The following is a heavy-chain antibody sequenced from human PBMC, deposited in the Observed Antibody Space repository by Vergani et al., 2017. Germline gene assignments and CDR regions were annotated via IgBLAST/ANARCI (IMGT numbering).Heavy chain of an antibody. V-gene: IGHV1-2*02. Sequence: QVQLVQSGAEVKKPGASVKVSCEASGYTFAGYNIHWVRQAPGQGLELMGWINPNSGGTNYAQKFQGRVTMTRDTSINTAYMELSRLRSDDTAVYYCARGWSGYSTSWFFEYWGQGTLVTVSS. D-gene: IGHD6-13*01. CDR2: INPNSGGT. CDR3: ARGWSGYSTSWFFEY. CDR1: GYTFAGYN. J-gene: IGHJ4*02.